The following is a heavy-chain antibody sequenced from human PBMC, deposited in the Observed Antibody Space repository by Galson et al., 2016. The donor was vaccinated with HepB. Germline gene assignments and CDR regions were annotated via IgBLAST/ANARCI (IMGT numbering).Heavy chain of an antibody. D-gene: IGHD6-6*01. CDR1: GFTFSSYS. CDR3: ASLYSSSSNYYYGMDV. V-gene: IGHV3-48*01. CDR2: ISSSSSTI. Sequence: SLRLSCAASGFTFSSYSMNWVRQAPGKGLEWVSYISSSSSTIYYADSVKGRFTISRDNAKNSLYLQMNSLRAEDTAVYYCASLYSSSSNYYYGMDVWGQGTLVTVS. J-gene: IGHJ6*02.